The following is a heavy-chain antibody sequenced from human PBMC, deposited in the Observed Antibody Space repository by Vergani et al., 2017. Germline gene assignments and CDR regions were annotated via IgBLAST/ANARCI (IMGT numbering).Heavy chain of an antibody. J-gene: IGHJ4*02. CDR1: GYTFSNYY. CDR2: INPSGGHT. Sequence: QVQVVQSGAEVKKSGASVKVSCKTSGYTFSNYYMHWVRQAPGQGLEWMGIINPSGGHTNYAQKFQSRVTMTRDTSTSTVYMELSSLRSEDTAIYYCARGDYGIVTGYRYWGQGTLVTVSA. CDR3: ARGDYGIVTGYRY. D-gene: IGHD3-9*01. V-gene: IGHV1-46*03.